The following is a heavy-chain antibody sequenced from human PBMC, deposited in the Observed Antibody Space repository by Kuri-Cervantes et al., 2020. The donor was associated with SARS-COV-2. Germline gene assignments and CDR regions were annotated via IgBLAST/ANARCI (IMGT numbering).Heavy chain of an antibody. D-gene: IGHD2-15*01. CDR3: ARDGGGRPTHSDY. CDR1: GFTFSSYE. CDR2: ISSSGSTI. Sequence: GGSLRLSCAASGFTFSSYEMNWVRQAPGKGLGWVSYISSSGSTIYYADSVKGRFTISRDNAKNSLYLQMNSLRAEDTAVYYCARDGGGRPTHSDYWGQGTLVTVSS. J-gene: IGHJ4*02. V-gene: IGHV3-48*03.